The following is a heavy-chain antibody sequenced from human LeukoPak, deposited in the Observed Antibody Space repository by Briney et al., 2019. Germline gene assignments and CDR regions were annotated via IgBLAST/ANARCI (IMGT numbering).Heavy chain of an antibody. CDR1: GYTLTELS. D-gene: IGHD1-14*01. V-gene: IGHV1-24*01. Sequence: ASVKVSCKVSGYTLTELSMHWVRQAPGKGLEWMGGFDPEDGEAIYAQKFHGRVTMTEDTFTETAYMELSSLRSEDTAVYYCAGRSRTRGNLFDPWGQGTLVTVSS. J-gene: IGHJ5*02. CDR2: FDPEDGEA. CDR3: AGRSRTRGNLFDP.